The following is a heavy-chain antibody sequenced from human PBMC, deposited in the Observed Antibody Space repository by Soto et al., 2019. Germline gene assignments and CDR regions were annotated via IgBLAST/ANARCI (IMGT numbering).Heavy chain of an antibody. CDR3: ATSSGGGDTALFDY. Sequence: PSETLSLTCTVSGGSISSYYWSWIRQPPGKGLEWIGYIYSGGRTISTPPLKIRVPISVDPSKTLFSLKLAFGPVAAPAVYSCATSSGGGDTALFDYWGQGTLVTVSS. CDR1: GGSISSYY. CDR2: IYSGGRT. J-gene: IGHJ4*02. D-gene: IGHD5-18*01. V-gene: IGHV4-59*01.